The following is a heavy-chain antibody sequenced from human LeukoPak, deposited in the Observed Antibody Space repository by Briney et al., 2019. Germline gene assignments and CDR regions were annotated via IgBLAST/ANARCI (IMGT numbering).Heavy chain of an antibody. V-gene: IGHV4-59*08. D-gene: IGHD1-26*01. CDR1: GGSISSYY. CDR2: IYYSGST. CDR3: ARLASGSYGPLTPFDY. Sequence: KPWATLSLPCPFAGGSISSYYWRGIRQPAGKGVEGVGDIYYSGSTNYNPSLKSRVTISVDPSKNQFPLRLRSVTAADTAVYYSARLASGSYGPLTPFDYWGQGTLVTVSS. J-gene: IGHJ4*02.